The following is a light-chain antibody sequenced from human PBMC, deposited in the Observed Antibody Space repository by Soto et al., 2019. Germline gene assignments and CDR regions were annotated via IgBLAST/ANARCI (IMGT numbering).Light chain of an antibody. CDR3: QQAFGFPLT. CDR2: AAS. V-gene: IGKV1-12*01. CDR1: QVIGTW. J-gene: IGKJ4*01. Sequence: DIQMTQSPSSVSASVGDRVTITCRASQVIGTWLAWFQQRPGKAPKLLISAASSLRSGVPTRFSGSGSGIDFSLTISSLQPEDFATYYCQQAFGFPLTFGGGTKVDIK.